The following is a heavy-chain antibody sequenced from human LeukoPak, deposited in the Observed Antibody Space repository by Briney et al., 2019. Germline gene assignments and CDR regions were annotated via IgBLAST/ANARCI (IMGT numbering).Heavy chain of an antibody. CDR1: GFTVSSSY. CDR2: IYAGGST. CDR3: AKDAPAASYYFDY. Sequence: GGSLRLSCAASGFTVSSSYMSWVRQAPGKGLEWVSVIYAGGSTYYADSVKGRFTISRDNSRNTLYLQMNSLRAEDTAIYYCAKDAPAASYYFDYWGQGTLVTVSS. V-gene: IGHV3-53*01. J-gene: IGHJ4*02. D-gene: IGHD2-2*01.